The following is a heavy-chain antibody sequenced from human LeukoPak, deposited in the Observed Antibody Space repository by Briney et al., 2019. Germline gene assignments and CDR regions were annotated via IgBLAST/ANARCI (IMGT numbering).Heavy chain of an antibody. Sequence: GGSLRLSCAASGFTFSSYWMSWVRQAPGKGLEWVANIKQDGSEKYYVDSVKGRFTISRDNAKNSLYLQMNSLRAEDTAVYYCAKDRPRLPFDLRGQGTPVTVSS. D-gene: IGHD2-21*02. J-gene: IGHJ4*02. CDR1: GFTFSSYW. CDR2: IKQDGSEK. CDR3: AKDRPRLPFDL. V-gene: IGHV3-7*01.